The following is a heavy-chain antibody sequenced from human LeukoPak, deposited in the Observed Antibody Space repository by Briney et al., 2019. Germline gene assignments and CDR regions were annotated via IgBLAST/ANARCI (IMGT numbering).Heavy chain of an antibody. J-gene: IGHJ6*02. D-gene: IGHD3-9*01. Sequence: GGSLRLSCVASGFSFRDYWMSWVLQAPGKGLEWVSAISGSGGSSYYADSVKGRFTISRDNSKNTLYLQMNSLRAEDTAVYYCANWGRYFDWLLSSGMDVWGQGTTVTVSS. CDR2: ISGSGGSS. CDR1: GFSFRDYW. V-gene: IGHV3-23*01. CDR3: ANWGRYFDWLLSSGMDV.